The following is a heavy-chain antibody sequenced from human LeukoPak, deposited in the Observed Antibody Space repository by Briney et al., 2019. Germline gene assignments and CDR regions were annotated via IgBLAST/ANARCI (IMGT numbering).Heavy chain of an antibody. D-gene: IGHD5-18*01. CDR3: AGRVTGYSSGYVY. V-gene: IGHV3-23*01. J-gene: IGHJ4*02. CDR1: GFIFSTYA. Sequence: GGSLRLSCAASGFIFSTYAMSWVRQAPEKGLDWVSVISGSARKIRYADSVKGRFTISRDNSENTVYLQMNNLRAEDTALYYCAGRVTGYSSGYVYWGQGTLVTVSS. CDR2: ISGSARKI.